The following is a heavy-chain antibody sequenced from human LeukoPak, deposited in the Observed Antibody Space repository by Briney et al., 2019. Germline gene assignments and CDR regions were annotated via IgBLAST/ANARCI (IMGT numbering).Heavy chain of an antibody. CDR2: ISGSGGST. D-gene: IGHD5-12*01. CDR3: AKLEGVATRYSEPVFDY. CDR1: GFTFSSYA. J-gene: IGHJ4*02. Sequence: PGGSLRLSCAASGFTFSSYAMSWVRQAPGKGLEWVSAISGSGGSTYYADSVKGRFTISRDNSKNTLYLQMNSLRAEDTAVYYCAKLEGVATRYSEPVFDYWGQGTLVTVSS. V-gene: IGHV3-23*01.